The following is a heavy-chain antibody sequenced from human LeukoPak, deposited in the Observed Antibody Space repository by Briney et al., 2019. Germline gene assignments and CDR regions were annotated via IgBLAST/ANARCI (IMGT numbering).Heavy chain of an antibody. CDR2: INPSGGST. CDR1: GYSFTNYY. Sequence: ASVKVSFTASGYSFTNYYMHWVRQAPGQGVEWMGVINPSGGSTTYAQKLQGRVTMTRDMSTSTVYMELSSLTSEDTAVYYCARTKGYYFDYWGQGTLVTVSS. V-gene: IGHV1-46*04. J-gene: IGHJ4*02. CDR3: ARTKGYYFDY.